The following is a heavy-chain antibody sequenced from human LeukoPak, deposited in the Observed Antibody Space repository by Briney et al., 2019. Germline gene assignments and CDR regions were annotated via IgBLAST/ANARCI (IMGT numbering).Heavy chain of an antibody. J-gene: IGHJ4*02. CDR1: GFTVSSNY. CDR2: MTHDGSDE. Sequence: GGSLRLSCAASGFTVSSNYMSWARQAPGKGLEWVATMTHDGSDEYYLDSVKGRFTISRDSAKNSIYLQMNSLRVEDTSTYYCAKGGLENWGQGTLVTVSS. CDR3: AKGGLEN. V-gene: IGHV3-7*01.